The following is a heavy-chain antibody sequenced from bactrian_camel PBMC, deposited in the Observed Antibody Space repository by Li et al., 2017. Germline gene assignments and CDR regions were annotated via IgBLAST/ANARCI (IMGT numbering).Heavy chain of an antibody. CDR1: APTFRRDA. J-gene: IGHJ4*01. CDR2: INNDGATT. V-gene: IGHV3S40*01. Sequence: VQLVESGGGLVQPGASLRLSCAASAPTFRRDAMMWVRQAQGKGLEWVSYINNDGATTYYTRSVKGRFTMSRDNAKNAVYLRMSSLKPEDTAVYYCAADSYNPPFARPGEDCPTGKYWGQGTQVTVS. D-gene: IGHD2*01. CDR3: AADSYNPPFARPGEDCPTGKY.